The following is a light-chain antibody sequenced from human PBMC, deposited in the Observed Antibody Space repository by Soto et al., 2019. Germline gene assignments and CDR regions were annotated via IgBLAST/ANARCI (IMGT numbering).Light chain of an antibody. CDR3: CSYAGSSNWV. CDR1: SNDVGGYNL. CDR2: EVS. J-gene: IGLJ3*02. V-gene: IGLV2-23*02. Sequence: QSALTQPASVSGSPGQSITISCTGTSNDVGGYNLVSWYQQHPGKAPKLMIYEVSNRPSGVSNRFSGSKSGNTASLTISGLQAEDEADYYCCSYAGSSNWVFGGGTKLTVL.